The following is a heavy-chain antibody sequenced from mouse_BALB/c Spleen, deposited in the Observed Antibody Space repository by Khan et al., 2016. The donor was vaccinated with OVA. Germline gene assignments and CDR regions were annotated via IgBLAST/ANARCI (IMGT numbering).Heavy chain of an antibody. CDR3: ARHWVGVMDY. J-gene: IGHJ4*01. D-gene: IGHD1-1*01. CDR2: IRSGGPYT. V-gene: IGHV5-6*01. CDR1: GFTFSTYG. Sequence: EVELVESGGDLVKPGGSLKLSCAASGFTFSTYGMSWVRQTPDKRLEWVATIRSGGPYTYYPDSVKGRFTISRDNAKNTLYLQMSSLRSEDTAMYYCARHWVGVMDYWGQGTSVTVSS.